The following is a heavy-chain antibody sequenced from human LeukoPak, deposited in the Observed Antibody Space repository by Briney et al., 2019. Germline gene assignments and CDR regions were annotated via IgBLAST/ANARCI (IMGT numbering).Heavy chain of an antibody. CDR3: ARASYYYDTSGLGAFDI. V-gene: IGHV3-9*01. CDR1: GFTLDDHA. Sequence: GRSLRLSCVASGFTLDDHAMYWVRQAPGKGLEWVSGINWDGSRIGYADAVKGRFTISRDSAKNSLYLQMNSLRTEDTALYYCARASYYYDTSGLGAFDIWGQGTLVTVSS. CDR2: INWDGSRI. D-gene: IGHD3-22*01. J-gene: IGHJ3*02.